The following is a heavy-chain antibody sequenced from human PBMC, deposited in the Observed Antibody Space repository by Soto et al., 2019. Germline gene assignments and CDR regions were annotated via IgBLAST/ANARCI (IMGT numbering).Heavy chain of an antibody. V-gene: IGHV3-30-3*01. D-gene: IGHD2-2*01. J-gene: IGHJ4*02. CDR1: GFTFSSYA. Sequence: GGSLRLSCAASGFTFSSYAMHWVRQAPGKGLEWVAVISYDGSNKYYADSVKGRFTISRDNSKNSLYLHMNSLRAEDTAVYYCARDKGSSNWHSFDYWGQGILVTVSS. CDR3: ARDKGSSNWHSFDY. CDR2: ISYDGSNK.